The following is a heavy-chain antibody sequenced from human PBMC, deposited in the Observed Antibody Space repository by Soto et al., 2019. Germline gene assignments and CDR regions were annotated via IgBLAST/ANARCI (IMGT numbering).Heavy chain of an antibody. J-gene: IGHJ4*01. D-gene: IGHD2-15*01. CDR3: AAGGSLGYCSGGSCYPGLFFDY. CDR1: GFTITSSA. CDR2: IVVGSGKT. Sequence: VKASCKASGFTITSSAVQWGRLASGQRLEWIGWIVVGSGKTNYAQKFQERVTITRDMSTSTAYMELSSLRSEDTAVYYCAAGGSLGYCSGGSCYPGLFFDYWG. V-gene: IGHV1-58*01.